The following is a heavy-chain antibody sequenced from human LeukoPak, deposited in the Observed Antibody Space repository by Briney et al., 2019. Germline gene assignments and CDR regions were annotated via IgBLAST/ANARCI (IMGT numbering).Heavy chain of an antibody. CDR1: GFTFSDYA. J-gene: IGHJ4*02. Sequence: GGSLRLSCVASGFTFSDYAMNWVRQAPGKGLEWVSSIGSSSSYIYYADSMKGRFTISRDNAKNSLYLQMNSLRAEDTAVYYCARDSGLFGVVIPLDYWGQGTLVTVSS. D-gene: IGHD3-3*01. CDR2: IGSSSSYI. V-gene: IGHV3-21*01. CDR3: ARDSGLFGVVIPLDY.